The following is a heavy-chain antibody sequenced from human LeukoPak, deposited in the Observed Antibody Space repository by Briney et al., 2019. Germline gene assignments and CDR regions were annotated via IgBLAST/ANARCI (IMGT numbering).Heavy chain of an antibody. V-gene: IGHV3-30-3*01. J-gene: IGHJ3*02. CDR1: GFTFSSYD. D-gene: IGHD3-22*01. CDR2: ISYDGSNK. CDR3: ARNYYDSSGYYYGDPFDI. Sequence: PGGSLTLSCAASGFTFSSYDMHWVRQATGKGREWVAVISYDGSNKYYTDSVKGGYTISRDNSNNTLYLQMNSLRAEDTAVYYCARNYYDSSGYYYGDPFDIWGQGTMVTVSS.